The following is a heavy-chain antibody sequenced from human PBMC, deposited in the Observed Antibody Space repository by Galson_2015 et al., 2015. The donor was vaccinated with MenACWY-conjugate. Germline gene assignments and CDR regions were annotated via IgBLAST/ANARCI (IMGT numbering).Heavy chain of an antibody. CDR2: ISRSSSYT. V-gene: IGHV3-11*06. D-gene: IGHD2-15*01. CDR3: ARCSGGSCIRVDP. Sequence: SLRLSCAASGFAFSDFYMSWLRQAPGKGLEWVSYISRSSSYTDYGDSVKGRFTISRDNAKNSLYLQMNSLRAEDTAVYYCARCSGGSCIRVDPWGQGTLVTVSS. CDR1: GFAFSDFY. J-gene: IGHJ5*02.